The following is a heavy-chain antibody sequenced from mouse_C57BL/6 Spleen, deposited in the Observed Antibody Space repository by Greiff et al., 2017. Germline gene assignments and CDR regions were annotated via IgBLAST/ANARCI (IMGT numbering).Heavy chain of an antibody. V-gene: IGHV1-52*01. Sequence: QVQLLQPGAELVRPGSSVQLSCRPSGNTFPSSCTRLLKKRPIQGLEWLGNIDPSDSETHSKQKFKVKATLTVVKSSVTAYIQLSILTSEDSAFYYCAREYDAGDYFDYWGQGTTLTVSS. J-gene: IGHJ2*01. D-gene: IGHD2-3*01. CDR3: AREYDAGDYFDY. CDR1: GNTFPSSC. CDR2: IDPSDSET.